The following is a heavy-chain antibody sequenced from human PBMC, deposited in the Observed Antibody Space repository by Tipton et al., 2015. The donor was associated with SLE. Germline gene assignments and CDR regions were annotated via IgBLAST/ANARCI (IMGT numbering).Heavy chain of an antibody. CDR3: ARVPFTMTHDY. CDR2: IYHTGST. D-gene: IGHD3-22*01. V-gene: IGHV4-59*12. CDR1: GGSISTYY. Sequence: TLSLTCTVSGGSISTYYWSWIRQPPKQGLEWIGWIYHTGSTDYNPSLKSRVTISVDTSKNQFSLKLSSVTAADTAAYYCARVPFTMTHDYWGQGTLVTVSS. J-gene: IGHJ4*02.